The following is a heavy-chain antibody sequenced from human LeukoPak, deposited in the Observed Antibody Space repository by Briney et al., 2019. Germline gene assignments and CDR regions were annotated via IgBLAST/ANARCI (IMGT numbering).Heavy chain of an antibody. Sequence: SETLSLTCTVSGGSISSYYWSWIRQPPGRGLEWIGYIYYSGSTNYNPSLKSRVTISVDTSKDQFSLKLSSVTAADTAVYYCVRDGAAWGYGMDVWGQGTTVTVSS. CDR3: VRDGAAWGYGMDV. CDR1: GGSISSYY. D-gene: IGHD2-15*01. J-gene: IGHJ6*02. CDR2: IYYSGST. V-gene: IGHV4-59*01.